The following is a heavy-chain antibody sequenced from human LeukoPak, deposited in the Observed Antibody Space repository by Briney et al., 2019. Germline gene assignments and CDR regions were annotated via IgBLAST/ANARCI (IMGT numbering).Heavy chain of an antibody. CDR2: ISGSGGST. CDR3: WKGRGLGGGSGLDY. D-gene: IGHD2-15*01. Sequence: GGSLRLSCAASGFTFSSYAMSWVRQAPGKGLEWVSAISGSGGSTYYADSVKGRFTISRDNSKNTLYLRMNSLRAEDTAVYYCWKGRGLGGGSGLDYWGQGTLVTVSS. V-gene: IGHV3-23*01. J-gene: IGHJ4*02. CDR1: GFTFSSYA.